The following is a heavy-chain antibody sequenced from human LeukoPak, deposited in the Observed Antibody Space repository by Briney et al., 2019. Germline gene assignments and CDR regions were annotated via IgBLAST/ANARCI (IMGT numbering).Heavy chain of an antibody. Sequence: GTSLRLSCAASGFTFSSYGMYWVRQAPGKGLEWVAVIWYDGSNKYHADSVKGRFTISRDNSKNMLYLQMNSLRAEDTAMYYCARGEYDDAFDIWGQGTMVTVSS. CDR2: IWYDGSNK. CDR3: ARGEYDDAFDI. J-gene: IGHJ3*02. V-gene: IGHV3-33*01. CDR1: GFTFSSYG. D-gene: IGHD3-10*01.